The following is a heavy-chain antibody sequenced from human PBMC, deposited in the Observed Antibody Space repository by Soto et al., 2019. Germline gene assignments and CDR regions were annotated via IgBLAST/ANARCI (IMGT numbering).Heavy chain of an antibody. CDR3: AREAVNDFWSGYLQEIYYYYGMDV. D-gene: IGHD3-3*01. V-gene: IGHV1-69*01. J-gene: IGHJ6*02. CDR2: IIPIFGTA. Sequence: QVQLVQSGAEVKKPGPSVKVSCKASGGTFSSYAISWVRQAPGQGLEWMGGIIPIFGTANYAQKFQGRVTITADESTSTDYMELSSLRSEDTAVYYCAREAVNDFWSGYLQEIYYYYGMDVWGQGTTVTVSS. CDR1: GGTFSSYA.